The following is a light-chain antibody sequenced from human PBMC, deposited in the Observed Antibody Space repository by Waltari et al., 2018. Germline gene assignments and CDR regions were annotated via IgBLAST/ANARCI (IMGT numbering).Light chain of an antibody. Sequence: EIILTPSPGTLSLSPGERATLSCRASQSISRPLAWYQQKPGQAPRLLIYDASTRATGIPDRFSGSGSGTDFSLTISRLEPEDSAVYYCQHYVRLPATFGQGTKVEIK. CDR3: QHYVRLPAT. V-gene: IGKV3-20*01. CDR1: QSISRP. J-gene: IGKJ1*01. CDR2: DAS.